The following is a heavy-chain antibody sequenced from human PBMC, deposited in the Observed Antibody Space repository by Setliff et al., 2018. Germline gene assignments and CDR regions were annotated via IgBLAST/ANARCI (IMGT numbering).Heavy chain of an antibody. V-gene: IGHV4-34*01. J-gene: IGHJ4*02. CDR2: INHRGST. CDR1: GGSFSGYY. Sequence: LSLTCAVYGGSFSGYYWSWIRQPPGKGLEWIGEINHRGSTNYNPSLKSRVTISVDTSKNQFSLKLSSVTAADTAVYYCARGRIQLWKYYFDYWGQGTLVTVSS. CDR3: ARGRIQLWKYYFDY. D-gene: IGHD5-18*01.